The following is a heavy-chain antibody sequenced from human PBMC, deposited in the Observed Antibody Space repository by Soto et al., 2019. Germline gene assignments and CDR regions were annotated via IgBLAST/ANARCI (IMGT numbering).Heavy chain of an antibody. CDR2: IIPILGIA. CDR1: GGTFSSYT. Sequence: QVQLVQSGAEVKKPGSSVKVSCKASGGTFSSYTISWVRQAPGQGLEWMGRIIPILGIANYAQKFQGRVTITADKATSTAYMELSSLRSEDTAVYYCARERRYYYDSSGYGMDVWGQGTTVTVS. D-gene: IGHD3-22*01. V-gene: IGHV1-69*08. J-gene: IGHJ6*02. CDR3: ARERRYYYDSSGYGMDV.